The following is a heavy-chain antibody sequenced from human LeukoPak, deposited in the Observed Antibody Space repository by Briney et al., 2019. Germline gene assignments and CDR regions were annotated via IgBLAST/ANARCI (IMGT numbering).Heavy chain of an antibody. CDR2: IYTSGST. J-gene: IGHJ5*02. Sequence: SQTLSLTCTVSGGSISSGSYYWSWIRQPAGKGLEWIGRIYTSGSTNYNPSLKSRVTISVDTSKNQFSLKLSSVTAADTAVYYCASAPPIAVAGTGWFDPWGQGTLVTVSS. CDR3: ASAPPIAVAGTGWFDP. V-gene: IGHV4-61*02. D-gene: IGHD6-19*01. CDR1: GGSISSGSYY.